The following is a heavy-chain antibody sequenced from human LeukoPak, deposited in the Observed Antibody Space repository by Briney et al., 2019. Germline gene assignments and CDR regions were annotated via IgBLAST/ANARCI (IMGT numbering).Heavy chain of an antibody. Sequence: SETLSLTCTVSGGSISSYYWNWIRQPPGKGLEWIGYIFYSGTTNYNPSLKRRVSMSVDTSKNQFSLKLSSVTAADTAVYYCARQNYYGSGSYDYWGQGTLVTVSS. CDR3: ARQNYYGSGSYDY. CDR2: IFYSGTT. J-gene: IGHJ4*02. CDR1: GGSISSYY. D-gene: IGHD3-10*01. V-gene: IGHV4-59*01.